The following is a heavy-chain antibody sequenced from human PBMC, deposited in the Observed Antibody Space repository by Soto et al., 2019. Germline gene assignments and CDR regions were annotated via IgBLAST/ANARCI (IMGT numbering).Heavy chain of an antibody. Sequence: QVQLVQSGAEEKKPGASVKVSCKASGYTFTSYAMHWVRQAPGQRLEWMGWINAGNGNTKYSQKFQGRVTITRDTSASTADMELSSLRSEDTDVYDCARSIVVVTALDYWGQGTLVTVSS. CDR3: ARSIVVVTALDY. V-gene: IGHV1-3*05. J-gene: IGHJ4*02. CDR2: INAGNGNT. D-gene: IGHD2-21*02. CDR1: GYTFTSYA.